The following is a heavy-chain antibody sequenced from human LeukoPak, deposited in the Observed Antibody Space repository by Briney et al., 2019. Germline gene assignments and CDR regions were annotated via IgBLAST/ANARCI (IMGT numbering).Heavy chain of an antibody. CDR3: ARRDVLNGEWIFFDH. CDR2: IYTDGNT. J-gene: IGHJ4*02. D-gene: IGHD2-2*03. Sequence: GGSLRLSCAVFGFTVSGNYMSWVRQAPRKGLEWVSAIYTDGNTHYAGSVKGRFTISRDSFKNTLYLQMNSLRAEDTALYYCARRDVLNGEWIFFDHWGQGTLVTVSS. CDR1: GFTVSGNY. V-gene: IGHV3-66*01.